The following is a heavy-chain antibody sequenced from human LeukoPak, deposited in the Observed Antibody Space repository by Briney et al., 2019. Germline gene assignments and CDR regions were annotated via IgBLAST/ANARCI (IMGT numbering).Heavy chain of an antibody. V-gene: IGHV3-48*01. CDR3: ARDEELVAEGLTTGMDV. D-gene: IGHD2-15*01. CDR2: ISSSSGTI. J-gene: IGHJ6*03. Sequence: GGSLRLSCAASGFIFSSNSMNWVRQAPGKGLEWISYISSSSGTIYYADSVKGRFTISRDNAKNSLYLQMNSLRAEDTAVYYCARDEELVAEGLTTGMDVWGNGTTVTVAS. CDR1: GFIFSSNS.